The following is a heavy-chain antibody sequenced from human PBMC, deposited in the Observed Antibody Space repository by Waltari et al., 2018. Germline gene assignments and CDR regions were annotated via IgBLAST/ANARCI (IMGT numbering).Heavy chain of an antibody. Sequence: QVQLVQSGAEVKKPVASVKVSCKTSGYIFYDYYIHWVRQAPGQGLEWMGCINPKNGDTYYSQNSRDRVSMTRDTSITTAFMELNSLRFDDTAVYYCATNQVGPHTGFDYWGQGTLVTVSS. D-gene: IGHD1-26*01. CDR3: ATNQVGPHTGFDY. J-gene: IGHJ4*02. CDR1: GYIFYDYY. CDR2: INPKNGDT. V-gene: IGHV1-2*02.